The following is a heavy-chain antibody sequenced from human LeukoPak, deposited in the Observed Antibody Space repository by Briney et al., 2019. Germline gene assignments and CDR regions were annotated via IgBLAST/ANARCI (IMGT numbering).Heavy chain of an antibody. D-gene: IGHD3-10*02. CDR1: GDSINNYY. J-gene: IGHJ5*02. Sequence: SETPSLTCTVSGDSINNYYWSWLRQTPGEGLEWIGFVAYSGNSNYNPSLESRVTISIDTSKNQFSLKLNSVTAADTAMCYCARVVRGAVTFNRFDPWGQGTLVTVSS. CDR2: VAYSGNS. CDR3: ARVVRGAVTFNRFDP. V-gene: IGHV4-59*01.